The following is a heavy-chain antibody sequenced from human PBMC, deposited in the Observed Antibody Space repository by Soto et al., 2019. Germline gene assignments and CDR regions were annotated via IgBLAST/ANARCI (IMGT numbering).Heavy chain of an antibody. CDR1: GGSISSYY. CDR2: IYYSGST. CDR3: ARVSPGNLYYYYGMDV. Sequence: XGTLSLTCTVSGGSISSYYWSWIRQPPGKGLEWIGYIYYSGSTNYNPSLKSRVTISVDTSKNQFSLKLSSVTAADTAVYYCARVSPGNLYYYYGMDVWGQGTTVTVSS. J-gene: IGHJ6*02. V-gene: IGHV4-59*01.